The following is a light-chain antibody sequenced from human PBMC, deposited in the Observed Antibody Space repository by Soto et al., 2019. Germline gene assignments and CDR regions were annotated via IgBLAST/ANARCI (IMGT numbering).Light chain of an antibody. J-gene: IGKJ4*01. CDR2: GAS. CDR1: QSVSSSY. V-gene: IGKV3D-20*02. CDR3: QQRSNWLT. Sequence: EIVLTQSPGTLSLSPGERATLSCRASQSVSSSYLAWYQQKPGQAPRLLIYGASSRATGIPARFSGSGSATDFTLTISSLEAEDFAVYYCQQRSNWLTFGGGTKVEIK.